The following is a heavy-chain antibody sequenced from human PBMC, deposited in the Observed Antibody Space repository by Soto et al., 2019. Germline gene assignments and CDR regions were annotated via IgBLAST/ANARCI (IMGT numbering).Heavy chain of an antibody. V-gene: IGHV1-8*01. D-gene: IGHD2-2*01. J-gene: IGHJ6*02. CDR1: GYTFPSYD. CDR3: ARRGGYCSSTSCYRDYYYYSRDG. Sequence: SVKVSCKASGYTFPSYDINWVRQATGQGLEWMGWMNPNSGNTGYAQKFQGRVTMTSNTSISTAYMELSSLRSEDTAEYYCARRGGYCSSTSCYRDYYYYSRDGWGQGTTVTVSS. CDR2: MNPNSGNT.